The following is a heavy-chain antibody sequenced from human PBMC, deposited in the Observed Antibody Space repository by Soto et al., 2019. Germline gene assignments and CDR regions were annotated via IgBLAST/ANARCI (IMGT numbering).Heavy chain of an antibody. J-gene: IGHJ4*02. CDR2: ISYDGSNK. Sequence: QVQLVESGGGVVQPGRSLRLSCAASGFTFSSYAMHWVRQAPGKGLEWVAVISYDGSNKYYADSVKGRFTISRDNSKKTLYLQMNSLKAEDTAVYYCARGPLLWFGEPSLGGFDYWGQGTLVTVSS. CDR3: ARGPLLWFGEPSLGGFDY. D-gene: IGHD3-10*01. CDR1: GFTFSSYA. V-gene: IGHV3-30-3*01.